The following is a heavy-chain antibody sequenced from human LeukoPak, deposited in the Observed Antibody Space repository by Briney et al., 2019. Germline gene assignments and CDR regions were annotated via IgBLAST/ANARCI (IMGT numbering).Heavy chain of an antibody. D-gene: IGHD6-6*01. Sequence: ASVKVSCKASGYTFTGYYMHWVRQAPGQGLEWMGWINPNSGGTNYAQKFQGRVTMTWDTSISTAYMELSRLRSDDTAVYYCARDLVSKIAARPTFDYWGQGTLVTVSS. CDR2: INPNSGGT. CDR3: ARDLVSKIAARPTFDY. J-gene: IGHJ4*02. CDR1: GYTFTGYY. V-gene: IGHV1-2*02.